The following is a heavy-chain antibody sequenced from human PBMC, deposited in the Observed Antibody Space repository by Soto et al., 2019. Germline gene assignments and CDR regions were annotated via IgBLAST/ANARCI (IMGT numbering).Heavy chain of an antibody. Sequence: GGSLRLSCAASGFTFSSYGMRWVRQAPGKGLEWVAVIWYDGSNKYYADSVKGRFTISRDNSKNTLYLQMNSLRAEDTAVYYCARPGTKTNTNWFDPWGQGTLVTVSS. CDR1: GFTFSSYG. J-gene: IGHJ5*02. CDR3: ARPGTKTNTNWFDP. V-gene: IGHV3-33*01. CDR2: IWYDGSNK. D-gene: IGHD2-2*01.